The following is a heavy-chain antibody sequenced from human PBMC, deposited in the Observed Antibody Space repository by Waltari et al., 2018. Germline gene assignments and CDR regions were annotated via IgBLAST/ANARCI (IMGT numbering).Heavy chain of an antibody. CDR1: GFTFSSYS. CDR2: ISSSSSYI. V-gene: IGHV3-21*01. D-gene: IGHD6-13*01. Sequence: EVQLVESGGGLVKPGGSLRLSCAASGFTFSSYSMNWVRQAPGKGLEWVSSISSSSSYIYYAASVKGRFTISRDNAKNSLYLQMNSLRAEDTAVYYCAREGSSSWYDYWGQGTLVTVSS. J-gene: IGHJ4*02. CDR3: AREGSSSWYDY.